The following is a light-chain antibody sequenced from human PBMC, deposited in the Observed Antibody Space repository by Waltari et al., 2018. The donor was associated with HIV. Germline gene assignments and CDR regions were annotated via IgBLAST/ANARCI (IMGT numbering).Light chain of an antibody. CDR3: ASHSTYTLLYV. J-gene: IGLJ1*01. V-gene: IGLV2-14*03. Sequence: QSALTQPASVSGSLGQSINISCSGLSSDLGHSHFVSWYQQHPDTVPRVIIYDVNNRPSGVSSRSSGSKSGATASLTISGLQAEDEAVYYCASHSTYTLLYVFGSGTELTVL. CDR2: DVN. CDR1: SSDLGHSHF.